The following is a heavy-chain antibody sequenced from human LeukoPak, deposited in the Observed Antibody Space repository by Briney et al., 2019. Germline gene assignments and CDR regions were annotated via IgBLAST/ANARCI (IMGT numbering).Heavy chain of an antibody. V-gene: IGHV3-64D*09. CDR2: INNNGGIT. CDR3: VKSPHASSSYFDY. J-gene: IGHJ4*02. Sequence: PGGTLRLSSAASVVSFSSFAMHWVCHAPRKGLEYVSAINNNGGITDYADSVKGRFTISRDTSKNTLYLQMSSLRAEDTALYYCVKSPHASSSYFDYWGQGTLVTVSS. D-gene: IGHD6-13*01. CDR1: VVSFSSFA.